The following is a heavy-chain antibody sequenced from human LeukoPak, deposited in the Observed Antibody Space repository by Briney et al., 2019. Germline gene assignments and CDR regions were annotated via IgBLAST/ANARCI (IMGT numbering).Heavy chain of an antibody. V-gene: IGHV3-23*01. CDR1: GFTFSSYA. Sequence: GGSLRLSCAASGFTFSSYAMGWVRQAPGKGLEWVSSISGSGGSTYYADSVKGRFTISRDNSKNTLYLQMNSLRAEDTAVYYCAKWESMGFPGDSSSFHYWGQGTLVTVSS. D-gene: IGHD6-6*01. J-gene: IGHJ4*02. CDR2: ISGSGGST. CDR3: AKWESMGFPGDSSSFHY.